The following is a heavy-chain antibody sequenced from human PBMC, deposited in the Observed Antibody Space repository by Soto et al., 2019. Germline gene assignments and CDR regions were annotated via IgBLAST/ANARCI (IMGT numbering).Heavy chain of an antibody. Sequence: GGSLRLSCAASGFTFSSYEMNWVRQAPGKGLEWVSYITTSGKTIHYADSVKGRFTISRDNAKNSLYLQMNSLRAEDTAVYYCARDIDYYDSSGYQDYWGQGTMVTVYS. D-gene: IGHD3-22*01. CDR1: GFTFSSYE. CDR2: ITTSGKTI. J-gene: IGHJ4*02. CDR3: ARDIDYYDSSGYQDY. V-gene: IGHV3-48*03.